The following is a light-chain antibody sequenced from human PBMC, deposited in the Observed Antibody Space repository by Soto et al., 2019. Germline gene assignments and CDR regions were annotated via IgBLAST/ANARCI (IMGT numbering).Light chain of an antibody. V-gene: IGLV2-23*01. CDR2: EDS. CDR1: SSDVGSYNL. J-gene: IGLJ2*01. CDR3: CSYAGSSTVV. Sequence: QSALTQPASVSGSPGQLITISCTGTSSDVGSYNLVSWYQQYPGKVPKLMIYEDSKRPSGVSNRFSGSKSGNTASLTISGLQAEDEADYYCCSYAGSSTVVFGGGTKLTVL.